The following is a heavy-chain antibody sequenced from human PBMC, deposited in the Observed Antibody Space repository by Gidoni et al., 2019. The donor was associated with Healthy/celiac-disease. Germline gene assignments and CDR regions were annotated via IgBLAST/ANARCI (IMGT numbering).Heavy chain of an antibody. V-gene: IGHV4-39*01. Sequence: QLQLQESGPGLVKPSETLSLTCTVSGGSIRSRNCYWGWIRQPPGKGLEWIGSIYYTGSTYYSPSLRSRITISVDTSKNQFSRKLSSVTDTDTAVFYCARHPPEYSSNILPDYWGQGTLVTVSS. CDR2: IYYTGST. CDR3: ARHPPEYSSNILPDY. D-gene: IGHD6-6*01. J-gene: IGHJ4*02. CDR1: GGSIRSRNCY.